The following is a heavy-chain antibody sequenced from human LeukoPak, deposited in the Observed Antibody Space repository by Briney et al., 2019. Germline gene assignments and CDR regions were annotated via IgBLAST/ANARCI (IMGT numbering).Heavy chain of an antibody. Sequence: GESLRISCKASGYTFTAYSITWVRQVPGKGLEWMAMIDPIDSSITYNPSFQGLVSISADKSSTTAYLQWTSLKASDTAIYYCTRRKLRGGFDPWGQGTLVTVSS. CDR2: IDPIDSSI. CDR1: GYTFTAYS. CDR3: TRRKLRGGFDP. D-gene: IGHD3-10*01. J-gene: IGHJ5*02. V-gene: IGHV5-10-1*01.